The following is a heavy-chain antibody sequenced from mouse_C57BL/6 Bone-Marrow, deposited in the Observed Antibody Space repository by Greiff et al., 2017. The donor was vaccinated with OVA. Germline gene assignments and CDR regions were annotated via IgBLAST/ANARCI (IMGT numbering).Heavy chain of an antibody. D-gene: IGHD2-4*01. V-gene: IGHV14-4*01. Sequence: VQLQQSGAELVRPGASVKLSCTASGFNIKDDYMHWVKQRPEQGLEWIGWIDPENGDTEYASKFQGKVTITADTSSNTAYLQLSSLTSEDTAVYYCTTFYDYDGFAYWGQGTLVTVSA. CDR2: IDPENGDT. CDR3: TTFYDYDGFAY. J-gene: IGHJ3*01. CDR1: GFNIKDDY.